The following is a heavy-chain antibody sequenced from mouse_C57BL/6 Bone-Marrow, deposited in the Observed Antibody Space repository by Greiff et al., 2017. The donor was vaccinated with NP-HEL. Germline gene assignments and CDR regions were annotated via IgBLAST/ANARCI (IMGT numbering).Heavy chain of an antibody. CDR3: VPDSSGYVGGPFDY. CDR2: IDPEDGET. J-gene: IGHJ2*01. CDR1: GFNIKDYY. V-gene: IGHV14-2*01. D-gene: IGHD3-2*02. Sequence: VHVKQSGAELVKPGASVKLSCTASGFNIKDYYMHWVKQRTEQGLEWIGRIDPEDGETKYAPKFQGKATITADTSSNTAYLQLSSLTSEDTAVYYCVPDSSGYVGGPFDYWGQGTTLTVSS.